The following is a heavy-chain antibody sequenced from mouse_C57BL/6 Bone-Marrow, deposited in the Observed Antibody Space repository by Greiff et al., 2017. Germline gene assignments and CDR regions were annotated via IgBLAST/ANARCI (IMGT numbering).Heavy chain of an antibody. CDR1: GYTFTSYW. J-gene: IGHJ1*03. V-gene: IGHV1-53*01. Sequence: QVQLQQPGTELVKPGASVKLSCKASGYTFTSYWMPWVKQRPGQGLEWIGNINPSNGGTNYNEKFKSKATLTVDKSSSTAYMQLSSLTSEDSAVYCCARGDGNHWYFEVWGTGTTVTVSS. CDR3: ARGDGNHWYFEV. D-gene: IGHD2-1*01. CDR2: INPSNGGT.